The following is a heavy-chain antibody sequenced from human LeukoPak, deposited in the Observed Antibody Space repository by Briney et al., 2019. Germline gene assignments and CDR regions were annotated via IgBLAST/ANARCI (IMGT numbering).Heavy chain of an antibody. CDR3: ARVVGSCSSTSCYNLYFQH. CDR1: GGSISRGGYY. V-gene: IGHV4-31*03. J-gene: IGHJ1*01. D-gene: IGHD2-2*02. Sequence: NPSQTLSLTCTVSGGSISRGGYYLSWIRQHPGKCLEWIGYIYYSGSTYYNPSLKSRVTISVDTSKNQFSLKLSSVTAADTAVYYCARVVGSCSSTSCYNLYFQHWGQGTLVTVSS. CDR2: IYYSGST.